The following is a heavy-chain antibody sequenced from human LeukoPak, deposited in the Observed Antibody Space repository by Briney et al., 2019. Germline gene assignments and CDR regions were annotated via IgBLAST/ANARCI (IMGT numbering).Heavy chain of an antibody. J-gene: IGHJ4*02. Sequence: GGSLRLSCTVSGFTFSNFWMSWVRQAPGKGLERVANIKDDGSAKFYLASVEGRFTISRDNSKNTLYLQMNSLRAEDTAVYYCARDLTSALLWFGESQIHWGQGTLVTVSS. CDR3: ARDLTSALLWFGESQIH. D-gene: IGHD3-10*01. CDR2: IKDDGSAK. V-gene: IGHV3-7*01. CDR1: GFTFSNFW.